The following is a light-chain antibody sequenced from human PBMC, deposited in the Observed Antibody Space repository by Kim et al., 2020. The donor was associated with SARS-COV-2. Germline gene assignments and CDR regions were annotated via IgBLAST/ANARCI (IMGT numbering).Light chain of an antibody. J-gene: IGLJ1*01. V-gene: IGLV1-40*01. CDR1: SSNIGAGYE. Sequence: RVTISCTGISSNIGAGYEVHWYQQLPGTAPKPLIYGDINRPSGVPDRFSGSKSGTSASLAITGLQTEDEADYYCQSYDNSLSGYVFGTGTKVTVL. CDR3: QSYDNSLSGYV. CDR2: GDI.